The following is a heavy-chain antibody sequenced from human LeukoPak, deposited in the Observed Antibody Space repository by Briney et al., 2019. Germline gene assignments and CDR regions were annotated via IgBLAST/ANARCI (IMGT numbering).Heavy chain of an antibody. V-gene: IGHV1-24*01. CDR1: GYTLTELS. CDR2: FDPEDGET. CDR3: ATDYFSRVVAESNKPLAY. J-gene: IGHJ4*02. D-gene: IGHD2-15*01. Sequence: ASVKVSCKVSGYTLTELSIHWVRQAPGKGLGWMGGFDPEDGETIYAQKYQGRVTMTEDTSTDTTYMELSSLRSEDTAVYYCATDYFSRVVAESNKPLAYWGQGNLGTVSS.